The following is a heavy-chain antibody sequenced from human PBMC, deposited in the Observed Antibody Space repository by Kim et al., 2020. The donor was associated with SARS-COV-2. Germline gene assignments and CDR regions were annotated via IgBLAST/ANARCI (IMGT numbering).Heavy chain of an antibody. CDR3: TTQQLLVLTYFDY. Sequence: AASVKWRFTISRDGSKSTPYLQLNSMKTEDADVYYCTTQQLLVLTYFDYWGQGTLVTVSS. J-gene: IGHJ4*02. V-gene: IGHV3-73*01. D-gene: IGHD6-13*01.